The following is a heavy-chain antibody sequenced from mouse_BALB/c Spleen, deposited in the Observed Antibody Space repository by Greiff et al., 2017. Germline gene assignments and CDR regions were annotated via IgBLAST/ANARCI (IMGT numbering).Heavy chain of an antibody. J-gene: IGHJ4*01. V-gene: IGHV1-80*01. CDR3: ARGSARAPPMDY. CDR2: IYPGDGDT. CDR1: GYAFSSYW. Sequence: VKLQQSGAGLVRPGSSVKISCKASGYAFSSYWMNWVKQRPGQGLEWIGQIYPGDGDTNYNGKFKGKATLTADKSSSTAYMQLSSLTSEASAVYFCARGSARAPPMDYWGQGTSVTVSS. D-gene: IGHD3-1*01.